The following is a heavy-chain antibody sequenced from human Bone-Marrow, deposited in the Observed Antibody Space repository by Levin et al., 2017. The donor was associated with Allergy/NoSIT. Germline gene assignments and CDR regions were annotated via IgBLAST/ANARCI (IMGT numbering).Heavy chain of an antibody. CDR2: IDWDDDK. CDR3: ARSYYDISTGYYSYYGLDV. J-gene: IGHJ6*02. Sequence: QTLSLTCTFSGFSLSTSGMCVSWIRQPPGKALEWLALIDWDDDKYYSTSLKTRLTISRDTSKNQVVLIMTNMDPVDTATYYCARSYYDISTGYYSYYGLDVWGQGTTVTVSS. V-gene: IGHV2-70*01. D-gene: IGHD3-9*01. CDR1: GFSLSTSGMC.